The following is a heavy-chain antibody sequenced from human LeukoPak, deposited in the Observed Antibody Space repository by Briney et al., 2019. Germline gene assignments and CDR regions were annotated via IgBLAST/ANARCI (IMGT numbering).Heavy chain of an antibody. CDR3: ARDFLVSSSSFSYFDY. J-gene: IGHJ4*02. D-gene: IGHD6-6*01. V-gene: IGHV4-4*07. CDR2: IYTSGST. CDR1: GGSISSYY. Sequence: PSETLSLTCTVSGGSISSYYWSWIRQPAGKGLEWIGRIYTSGSTNYNPSLKSRVTMSVDTSKNQFSLKLGSVTAADTAVYYCARDFLVSSSSFSYFDYWGQGTLVTVSS.